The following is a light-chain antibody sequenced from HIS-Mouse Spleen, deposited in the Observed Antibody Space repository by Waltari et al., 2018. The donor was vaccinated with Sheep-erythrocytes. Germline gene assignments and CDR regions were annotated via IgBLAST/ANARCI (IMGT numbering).Light chain of an antibody. Sequence: SYELTQPPSVSVSPGQTASITCSGDNLGDKYACWYQQKPGQSPVLVIYQDSKRPSVIPERFSGSNSGNTATLTISGTQAMDEADYYCQAWDSSTAVVFGGGTKLTVL. V-gene: IGLV3-1*01. CDR3: QAWDSSTAVV. CDR2: QDS. J-gene: IGLJ2*01. CDR1: NLGDKY.